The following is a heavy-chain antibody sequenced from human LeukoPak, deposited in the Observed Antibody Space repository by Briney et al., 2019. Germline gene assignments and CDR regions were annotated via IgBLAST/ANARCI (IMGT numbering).Heavy chain of an antibody. CDR2: IGSSSSYI. CDR1: GFTFSSYS. D-gene: IGHD6-13*01. V-gene: IGHV3-21*01. Sequence: PGGSLRLSCAASGFTFSSYSMNWVRQAPGKGLEWVSSIGSSSSYIYYADSVKGRFTISRDNAKNSLYLQMNSLRAEDTAVYYCARDAEAADYWGQGTLVTVSS. J-gene: IGHJ4*02. CDR3: ARDAEAADY.